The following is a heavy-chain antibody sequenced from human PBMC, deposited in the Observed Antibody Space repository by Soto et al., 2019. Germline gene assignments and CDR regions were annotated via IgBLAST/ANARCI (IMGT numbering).Heavy chain of an antibody. CDR3: ARSRREAVAGYTLDN. Sequence: SETLSLTCTVSGCSISSNYWTWIRQPPGKGLEWIGYVYNSGSTNYNPSLKRRVTISEDTSKSQFSLKVHSMTAADTAVYYCARSRREAVAGYTLDNWGQGTVVTVSS. CDR1: GCSISSNY. J-gene: IGHJ4*02. D-gene: IGHD6-19*01. CDR2: VYNSGST. V-gene: IGHV4-59*01.